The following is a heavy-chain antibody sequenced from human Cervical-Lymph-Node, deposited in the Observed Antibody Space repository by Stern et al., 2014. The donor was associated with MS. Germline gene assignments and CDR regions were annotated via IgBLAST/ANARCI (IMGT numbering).Heavy chain of an antibody. CDR1: GFTFDDYA. D-gene: IGHD4-17*01. Sequence: EVQLVESGGGLVQPGTSLRLSREASGFTFDDYAMHCVRRVPGKGLEWVPGLSWNSVRIGYVDSVKGRFTISRDNAKNSLYLQMDSLTPEDTALYYCAKPKTPLTTVDYLDYFNNWGQGTQVTVSS. J-gene: IGHJ4*02. CDR2: LSWNSVRI. CDR3: AKPKTPLTTVDYLDYFNN. V-gene: IGHV3-9*01.